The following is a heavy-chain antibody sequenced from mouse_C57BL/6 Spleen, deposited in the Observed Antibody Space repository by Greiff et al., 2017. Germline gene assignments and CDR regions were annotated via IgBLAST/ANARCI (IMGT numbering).Heavy chain of an antibody. Sequence: VQLQQSGAELVRPGASVTLSCKASGYTFTDYEMHWVKQTPVHGLEWIGAIDPETGGTAYNQKFEGKAILTADKSSSTAYMELRSLTSEDSAVYYCTRWLLFDYWGQGTTLTVSS. CDR1: GYTFTDYE. J-gene: IGHJ2*01. D-gene: IGHD2-3*01. CDR2: IDPETGGT. CDR3: TRWLLFDY. V-gene: IGHV1-15*01.